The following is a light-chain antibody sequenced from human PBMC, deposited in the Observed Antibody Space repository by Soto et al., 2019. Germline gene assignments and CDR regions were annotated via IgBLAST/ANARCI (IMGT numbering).Light chain of an antibody. CDR3: SSYAGSNNLL. CDR1: SSDVGGYNY. CDR2: AVN. Sequence: QSALTQPPSASGSPGQSVTISCTGTSSDVGGYNYVSWYQQHPGKAPKLMIYAVNKRPSGVPDRFSGSKSGNTASLTVSGLQAEDEADYYCSSYAGSNNLLFGGGTKLTVL. J-gene: IGLJ2*01. V-gene: IGLV2-8*01.